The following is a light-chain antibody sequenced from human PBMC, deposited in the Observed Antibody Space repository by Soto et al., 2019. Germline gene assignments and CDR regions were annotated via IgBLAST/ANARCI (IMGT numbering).Light chain of an antibody. J-gene: IGKJ2*01. V-gene: IGKV3-15*01. CDR1: QSVGSN. CDR3: QQYNNWPPHT. Sequence: ETVMTQSPATLSVSPGEGATLSCRASQSVGSNLAWYQQRPGQAPRLLIYGASTRATGIPARLSGSGSGTEFTLTISGLQSEDFAVYYCQQYNNWPPHTFGQGTKLEIK. CDR2: GAS.